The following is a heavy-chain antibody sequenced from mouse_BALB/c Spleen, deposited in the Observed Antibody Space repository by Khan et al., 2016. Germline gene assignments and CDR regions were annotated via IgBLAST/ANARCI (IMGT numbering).Heavy chain of an antibody. V-gene: IGHV1-20*02. D-gene: IGHD1-1*01. CDR3: TRRGGYYGRNAMDY. J-gene: IGHJ4*01. CDR2: INPYNGDT. CDR1: GYSFTGYF. Sequence: EVQLQESGPEVVKPGASVKISCKASGYSFTGYFMNWVKQNHGKSLEWIGRINPYNGDTFYSQKFRGKATLTVDRSSNTAHMELRSLASEDSAVXYCTRRGGYYGRNAMDYWGQGTSVTVSS.